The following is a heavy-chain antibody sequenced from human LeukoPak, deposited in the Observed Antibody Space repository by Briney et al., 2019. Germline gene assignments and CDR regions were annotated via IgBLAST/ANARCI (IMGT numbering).Heavy chain of an antibody. CDR2: INPNSGGT. D-gene: IGHD1-1*01. Sequence: ASVKVSCKASGYTFTGYYMHWVRQAPGQGLEWMGWINPNSGGTNYAQKFQGRVTMTRDTSISTAYMELSWLRSDDTAVYYCARDDSVVQLGTFDYWGQGTLVTVSS. CDR1: GYTFTGYY. J-gene: IGHJ4*02. V-gene: IGHV1-2*02. CDR3: ARDDSVVQLGTFDY.